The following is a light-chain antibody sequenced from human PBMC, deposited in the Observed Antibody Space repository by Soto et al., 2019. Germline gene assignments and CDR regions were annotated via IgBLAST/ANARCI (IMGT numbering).Light chain of an antibody. CDR3: CSYAGSTTWV. V-gene: IGLV2-23*01. CDR1: SSDVGSYNL. CDR2: EDI. Sequence: QSALTQPASVSGSPGQSITISCTGTSSDVGSYNLVSWYQQHPGTAPKLMIYEDIKRASGVSNRFSGSTSGITASLTISVLRAEDEADYYCCSYAGSTTWVFGGGTKVTVL. J-gene: IGLJ3*02.